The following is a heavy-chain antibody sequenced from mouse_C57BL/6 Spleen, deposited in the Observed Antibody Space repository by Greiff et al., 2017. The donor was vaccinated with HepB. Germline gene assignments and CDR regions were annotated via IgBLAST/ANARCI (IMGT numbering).Heavy chain of an antibody. V-gene: IGHV5-16*01. D-gene: IGHD3-1*01. J-gene: IGHJ2*01. CDR2: INYDGSST. CDR3: ARGGYGGYFDY. CDR1: GFTFSDYY. Sequence: EVQRVESEGGLVQPGSSMKLSCTASGFTFSDYYMAWVRQVPEKGLEWVANINYDGSSTYYLDSLKSRFIISRDNAKNILYLQMSSLKSEDTATYYCARGGYGGYFDYWGQGTTLTVSS.